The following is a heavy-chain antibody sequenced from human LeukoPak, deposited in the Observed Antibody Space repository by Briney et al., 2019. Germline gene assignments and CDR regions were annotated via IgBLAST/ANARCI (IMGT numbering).Heavy chain of an antibody. CDR1: GGTFSSYA. J-gene: IGHJ4*02. CDR3: ASDPYSSGSYYPRY. CDR2: IIPILGIA. Sequence: GASVKVSRKASGGTFSSYAISWVRQAPGQGLEWMGRIIPILGIANYAQKFQGRVTITADKSTSTAYMELSSLRSEDTAVYYCASDPYSSGSYYPRYWGQGTLVTVSS. D-gene: IGHD3-10*01. V-gene: IGHV1-69*04.